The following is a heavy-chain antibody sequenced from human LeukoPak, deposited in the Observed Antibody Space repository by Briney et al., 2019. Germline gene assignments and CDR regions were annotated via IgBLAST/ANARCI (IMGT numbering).Heavy chain of an antibody. CDR2: ISSSGSTI. D-gene: IGHD3-22*01. Sequence: GGSLRLSCAASGFTFSDYYMSWIRQAPGKGLEWVSYISSSGSTIYYADSVKGRFTISRDNAKNSLYLQMNSLRAEDTAVYYCARDPYYYDSSGYLPWGQGTLVTVSS. J-gene: IGHJ5*02. CDR1: GFTFSDYY. CDR3: ARDPYYYDSSGYLP. V-gene: IGHV3-11*01.